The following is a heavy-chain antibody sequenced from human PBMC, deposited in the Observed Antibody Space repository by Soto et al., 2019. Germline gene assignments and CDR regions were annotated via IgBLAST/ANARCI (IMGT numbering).Heavy chain of an antibody. CDR1: GYPFTHYG. Sequence: ASVKVSCKSSGYPFTHYGITWVRQAPGQGLEWMGIINPSGGSTSYAQKFQGRVTMTRDTSTSTVYMELSSLRSEDTAVYYCAREGSYDITFRYYGMDVWGQGTTVTVSS. V-gene: IGHV1-46*01. CDR3: AREGSYDITFRYYGMDV. D-gene: IGHD3-9*01. J-gene: IGHJ6*02. CDR2: INPSGGST.